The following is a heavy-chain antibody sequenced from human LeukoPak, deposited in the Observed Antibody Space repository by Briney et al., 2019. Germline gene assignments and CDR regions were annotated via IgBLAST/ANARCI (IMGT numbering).Heavy chain of an antibody. CDR2: ISSGSKTV. CDR3: VRDQVAVTGYYGMDV. D-gene: IGHD6-19*01. CDR1: GFTFSSYS. J-gene: IGHJ6*02. V-gene: IGHV3-48*02. Sequence: PGGSLRLSCAASGFTFSSYSMNWVRQAPGKGLEWVSFISSGSKTVYYTDSVKGRFTISRDNAKNSLFLQMNSLRDDDMAMYYCVRDQVAVTGYYGMDVWGQGTTVTVSS.